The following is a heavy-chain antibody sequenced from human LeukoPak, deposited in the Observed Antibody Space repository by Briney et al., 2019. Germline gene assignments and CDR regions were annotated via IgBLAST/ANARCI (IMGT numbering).Heavy chain of an antibody. D-gene: IGHD3-16*02. CDR2: IIAYNGNT. CDR1: GYTFTSYG. V-gene: IGHV1-18*01. J-gene: IGHJ4*02. Sequence: ASVKVSCKASGYTFTSYGISWVRQAPGQGLEWMGWIIAYNGNTNYAQKLQGRVTMTTDTSTSTAYMELRSLRSDDTAVYYCARDPYYDYVWGSYRPTHFDYWGQGTLVTVSS. CDR3: ARDPYYDYVWGSYRPTHFDY.